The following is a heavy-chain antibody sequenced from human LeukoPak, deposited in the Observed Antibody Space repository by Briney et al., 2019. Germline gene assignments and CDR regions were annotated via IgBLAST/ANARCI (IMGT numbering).Heavy chain of an antibody. CDR2: VYYSGST. Sequence: SSETLSLTCTVSGGSVSSSSYYWSWIRQPPGRGLEWIGYVYYSGSTNYNPSFKSRITISVDTSRNQFSLQLSSVTAADTAVYYCARIHRYCSGGACCVLDNWGQGTLVAVSS. CDR3: ARIHRYCSGGACCVLDN. V-gene: IGHV4-61*01. D-gene: IGHD2-15*01. J-gene: IGHJ4*02. CDR1: GGSVSSSSYY.